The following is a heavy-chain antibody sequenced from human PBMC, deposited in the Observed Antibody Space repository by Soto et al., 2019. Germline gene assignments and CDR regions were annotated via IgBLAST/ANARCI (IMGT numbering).Heavy chain of an antibody. D-gene: IGHD2-2*01. CDR2: IYYSGST. Sequence: SETLSLTCTVSGGSISSSSYYWGWIRQPPGKGLEWIGSIYYSGSTYYNPSLKSRVTISVDTSKNQFSLKLSSVTAADTAVYYCASQEPAAKAFDIWGQGTMVTVSS. CDR3: ASQEPAAKAFDI. J-gene: IGHJ3*02. CDR1: GGSISSSSYY. V-gene: IGHV4-39*01.